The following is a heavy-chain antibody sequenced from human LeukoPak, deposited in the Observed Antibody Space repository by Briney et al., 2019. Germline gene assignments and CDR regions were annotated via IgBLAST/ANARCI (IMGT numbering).Heavy chain of an antibody. CDR1: GGSISSSSYY. CDR3: ARLPGKAAV. Sequence: SETLSLTCTVSGGSISSSSYYWGWIRQPPGKGLEWIGSIYYSGSTYYNPSLKSRVTISVDTSTNQFSLNLSSVTAADAAVYYCARLPGKAAVWGQGTLVIVSS. V-gene: IGHV4-39*01. D-gene: IGHD6-13*01. CDR2: IYYSGST. J-gene: IGHJ1*01.